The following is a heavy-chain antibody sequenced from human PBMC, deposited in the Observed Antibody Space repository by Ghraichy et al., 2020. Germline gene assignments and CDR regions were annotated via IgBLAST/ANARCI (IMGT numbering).Heavy chain of an antibody. CDR1: GFTFSSHW. V-gene: IGHV3-7*01. CDR2: IKQDESEK. CDR3: ARAGEYYYDSSGYYTY. J-gene: IGHJ4*02. D-gene: IGHD3-22*01. Sequence: GGSLRLSCAASGFTFSSHWMSWVRQAPGKGLEWVANIKQDESEKYYVDSVKGRFTISRDNAKNSLYLQMNSLRVEDTVVYYCARAGEYYYDSSGYYTYWGQGTLVTVSS.